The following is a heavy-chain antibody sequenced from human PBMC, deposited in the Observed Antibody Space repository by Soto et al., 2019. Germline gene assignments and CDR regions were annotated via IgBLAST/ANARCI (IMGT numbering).Heavy chain of an antibody. CDR1: GGSISSGGYY. J-gene: IGHJ5*02. CDR3: ARMRLSGWFDP. V-gene: IGHV4-31*03. CDR2: IYYSGST. Sequence: SETLSLTCTVSGGSISSGGYYWSWIRQHPGKGLEWIGYIYYSGSTYYNPSLKSRVTISVDTSKNQFSLKLSSVTAADTAVYYCARMRLSGWFDPWGQGTLVTVSS.